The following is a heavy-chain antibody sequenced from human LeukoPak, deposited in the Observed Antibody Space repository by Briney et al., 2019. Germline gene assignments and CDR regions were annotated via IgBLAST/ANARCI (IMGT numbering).Heavy chain of an antibody. CDR3: ARDAPYDYVWGSYRHYYFDY. V-gene: IGHV1-69*13. CDR2: IIPIFGTA. D-gene: IGHD3-16*02. CDR1: GGTFSSYA. J-gene: IGHJ4*02. Sequence: GASVKVSCKASGGTFSSYAISWVRQAPGQGLEWMGGIIPIFGTANYAQKFQGRVTITADESTSTAYMELSSLRSEDTAVYCCARDAPYDYVWGSYRHYYFDYWGQGTLVTVSS.